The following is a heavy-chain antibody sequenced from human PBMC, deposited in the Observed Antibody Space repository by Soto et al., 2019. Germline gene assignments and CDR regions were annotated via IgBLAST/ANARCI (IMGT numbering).Heavy chain of an antibody. D-gene: IGHD6-13*01. Sequence: ASVKVSCKASGYDFTAYDINWVRQASGQGLEWMGWMNPINGATGSARRFQGRVSMTRNTATGTAYLELASLRSDDSAVYYCGRGPSPRAPAGGTPYPYAMEVWGQGTTVTVSS. CDR1: GYDFTAYD. V-gene: IGHV1-8*02. J-gene: IGHJ6*02. CDR2: MNPINGAT. CDR3: GRGPSPRAPAGGTPYPYAMEV.